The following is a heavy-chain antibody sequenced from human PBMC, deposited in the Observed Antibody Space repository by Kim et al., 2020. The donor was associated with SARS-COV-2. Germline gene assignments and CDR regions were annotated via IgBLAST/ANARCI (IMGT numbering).Heavy chain of an antibody. D-gene: IGHD3-10*01. CDR2: IYYSGST. Sequence: SETLSLTCTVSGGSISSSSYYCGWIRQPPGKGLEWIGCIYYSGSTYYNPALKSRVTLSLDTSKNQFSLKLCSVTAADTAVYYCSSQAREFPVMVNGFDPWGQGTLVTVSS. CDR1: GGSISSSSYY. V-gene: IGHV4-39*01. J-gene: IGHJ5*02. CDR3: SSQAREFPVMVNGFDP.